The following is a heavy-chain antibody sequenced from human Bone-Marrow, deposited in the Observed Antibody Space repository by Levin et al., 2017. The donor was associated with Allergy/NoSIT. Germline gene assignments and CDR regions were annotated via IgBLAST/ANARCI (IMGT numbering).Heavy chain of an antibody. CDR2: IKSKTDGGTT. D-gene: IGHD2-8*01. CDR3: TTGIVLMNGMDV. V-gene: IGHV3-15*01. J-gene: IGHJ6*02. Sequence: SCAASGFTFSNAWMSWVRQAPGKGLEWVGRIKSKTDGGTTDYAAPVKGRFTISRDDSKNTLYLQMNSLKTEDTAVYYCTTGIVLMNGMDVWGQGTTVTVSS. CDR1: GFTFSNAW.